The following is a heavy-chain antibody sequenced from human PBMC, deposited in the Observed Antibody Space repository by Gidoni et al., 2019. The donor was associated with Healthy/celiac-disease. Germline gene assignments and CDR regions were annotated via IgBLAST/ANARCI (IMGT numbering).Heavy chain of an antibody. Sequence: GSTNYNPSLKSRVTISVDTSKNQFSLKLSSVTAADTAVYYCARVGTYYYDSSGLWDDYWGQGTLVTVSS. J-gene: IGHJ4*02. V-gene: IGHV4-59*01. CDR2: GST. D-gene: IGHD3-22*01. CDR3: ARVGTYYYDSSGLWDDY.